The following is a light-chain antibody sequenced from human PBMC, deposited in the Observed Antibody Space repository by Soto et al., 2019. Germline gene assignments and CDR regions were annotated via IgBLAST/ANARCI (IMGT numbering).Light chain of an antibody. V-gene: IGLV2-11*01. J-gene: IGLJ1*01. Sequence: QSALTQPRSVSGSPGQSVTISCTGTSSDVCGYNYVSWYQQYPGKAPKVMIYAVTKRPSGVPDRISGSKSGNTASLTISGLQAEDEADYYCCSYAGSYTHYVFGTGTKLTVL. CDR1: SSDVCGYNY. CDR2: AVT. CDR3: CSYAGSYTHYV.